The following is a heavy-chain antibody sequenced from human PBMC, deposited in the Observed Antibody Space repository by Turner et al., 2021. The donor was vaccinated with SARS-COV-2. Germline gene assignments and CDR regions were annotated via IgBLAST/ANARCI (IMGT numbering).Heavy chain of an antibody. Sequence: QVQLVQSGAEVKKPGASVKVSCKAFGYTFTSYDINWVRQATGQGLEWMGWMDPNGGNTVYAQKVHGIVTITRNTSRSTAYVELCSLRSEDTAVYYCARVGVEATGYMDVWGKGTTVTVSS. J-gene: IGHJ6*03. CDR1: GYTFTSYD. V-gene: IGHV1-8*03. CDR2: MDPNGGNT. CDR3: ARVGVEATGYMDV. D-gene: IGHD1-26*01.